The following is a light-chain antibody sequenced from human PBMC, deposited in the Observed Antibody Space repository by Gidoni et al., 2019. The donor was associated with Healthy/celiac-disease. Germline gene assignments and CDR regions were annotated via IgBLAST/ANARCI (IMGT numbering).Light chain of an antibody. Sequence: EIVMTQSPATLSVSPGERATLCCRASQSVSSNLAWYQQKPGQAPRLLIYGASTRATGIPARFSGSGSGTKFTLTISSLQSEDFAVYYCQQYNNWPPLTFGGGTKVEIK. V-gene: IGKV3-15*01. CDR1: QSVSSN. CDR3: QQYNNWPPLT. J-gene: IGKJ4*01. CDR2: GAS.